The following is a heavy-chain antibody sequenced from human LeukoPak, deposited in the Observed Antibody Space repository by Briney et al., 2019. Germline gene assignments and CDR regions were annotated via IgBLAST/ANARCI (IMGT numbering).Heavy chain of an antibody. CDR1: GFTFSDYY. CDR3: ARSDIFSYYGMDV. CDR2: ISSSGSTI. J-gene: IGHJ6*02. Sequence: GGSLRLSCAASGFTFSDYYMSWIRQAPGKGLEWVSYISSSGSTIYYADSVKGRFTISRDNAKNSLYLQMNSLKAEDTAVYYCARSDIFSYYGMDVWGQGTTVTVSS. V-gene: IGHV3-11*01. D-gene: IGHD3-9*01.